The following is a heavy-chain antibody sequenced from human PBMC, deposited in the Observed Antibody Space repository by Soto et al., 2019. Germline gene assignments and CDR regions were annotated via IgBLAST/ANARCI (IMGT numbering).Heavy chain of an antibody. J-gene: IGHJ4*02. D-gene: IGHD2-8*02. CDR2: INHSGST. CDR1: GDSISSYY. V-gene: IGHV4-34*01. Sequence: TSETLSLTCTVSGDSISSYYWSWIRQPPGKGLEWIGEINHSGSTNYNPSLKSRVTISVDTSKNQFSLKLTSVTAADTAVYYCARDKITGLFDYWGQGTLVTVSS. CDR3: ARDKITGLFDY.